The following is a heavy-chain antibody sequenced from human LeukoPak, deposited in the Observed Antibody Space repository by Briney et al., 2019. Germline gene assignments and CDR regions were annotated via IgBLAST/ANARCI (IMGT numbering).Heavy chain of an antibody. Sequence: SVKVSCKASGGTFSSYAISWVRQAPGQRLEWMGRIIPIFGTANYAQKFQGRVTITTDESTSTAYMELSSLRSEDTAVYYCAREGIAAPTGSDYWGQGTLVTVSS. D-gene: IGHD6-13*01. J-gene: IGHJ4*02. CDR3: AREGIAAPTGSDY. CDR1: GGTFSSYA. CDR2: IIPIFGTA. V-gene: IGHV1-69*05.